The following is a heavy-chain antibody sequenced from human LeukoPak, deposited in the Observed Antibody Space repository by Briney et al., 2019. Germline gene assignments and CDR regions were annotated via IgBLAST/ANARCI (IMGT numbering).Heavy chain of an antibody. D-gene: IGHD6-13*01. CDR3: ARGDSSSRSNYFDP. Sequence: SETLSLTCTVSGYSISSGYYWVWIRQPPGKGLEWIGSIYHTGSTSYYPSLKSRVTISIDTSKNQFSLKLSSVTAADTAVYYCARGDSSSRSNYFDPWGQGTLVTVSS. CDR2: IYHTGST. J-gene: IGHJ5*02. V-gene: IGHV4-38-2*02. CDR1: GYSISSGYY.